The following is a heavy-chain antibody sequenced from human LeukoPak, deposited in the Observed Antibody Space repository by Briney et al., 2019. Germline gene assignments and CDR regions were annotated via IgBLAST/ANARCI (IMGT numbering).Heavy chain of an antibody. J-gene: IGHJ5*02. CDR3: AREPRFLEWFGWFDP. CDR1: GGSISSGGYY. V-gene: IGHV4-31*03. CDR2: IYYSGST. D-gene: IGHD3-3*01. Sequence: SETLSLTCTVSGGSISSGGYYWSWIRQHPGKGLEWIGYIYYSGSTYYSLSLKSRVTISVDTSKNQFSLKLSSVTAADTAVYYCAREPRFLEWFGWFDPWGQGTLVTVSS.